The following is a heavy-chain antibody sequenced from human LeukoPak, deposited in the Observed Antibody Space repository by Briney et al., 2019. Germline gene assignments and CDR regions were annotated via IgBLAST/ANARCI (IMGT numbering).Heavy chain of an antibody. CDR2: ISHSGST. CDR1: GYSITSGFS. Sequence: SETLSLTCAVFGYSITSGFSWGWIRQPPGKGLEWIGTISHSGSTDYKSTLESRLTISMDTSKNQFSLRLTPVTAADTAVYYCAREGAVPGIDPWGQGKLVTVSS. D-gene: IGHD3-16*01. J-gene: IGHJ5*02. CDR3: AREGAVPGIDP. V-gene: IGHV4-38-2*02.